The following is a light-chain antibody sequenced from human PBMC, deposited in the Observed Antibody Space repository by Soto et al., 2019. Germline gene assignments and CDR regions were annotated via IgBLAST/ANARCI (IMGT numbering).Light chain of an antibody. CDR2: GAS. CDR1: QSVNAN. J-gene: IGKJ1*01. V-gene: IGKV3-15*01. CDR3: QQYNTWLWT. Sequence: EVVMTQSPATLSVSPGERATLSCRASQSVNANLAWYQQKPGQAPRLLIHGASNRATGIPARFSGSGFGTEFILTISRLQSEDFAAYYCQQYNTWLWTFGQGTKVEI.